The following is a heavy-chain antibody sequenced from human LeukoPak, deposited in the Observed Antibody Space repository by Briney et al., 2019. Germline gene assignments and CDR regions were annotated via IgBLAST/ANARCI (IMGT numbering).Heavy chain of an antibody. Sequence: ASVKVSCKASGYTFTSYGISWVRQAPGQGLEWMGWISAYNGNTNYAQKLQGRVTMTTDTSTSTAYMELRSLRSDDTAVYYCAIGEKGYCSSTSCYNWFDPWGQGTLVTVSS. CDR2: ISAYNGNT. V-gene: IGHV1-18*01. CDR1: GYTFTSYG. J-gene: IGHJ5*02. D-gene: IGHD2-2*01. CDR3: AIGEKGYCSSTSCYNWFDP.